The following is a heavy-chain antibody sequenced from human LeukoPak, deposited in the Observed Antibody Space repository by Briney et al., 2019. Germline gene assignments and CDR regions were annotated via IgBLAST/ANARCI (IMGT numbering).Heavy chain of an antibody. V-gene: IGHV4-31*03. CDR2: IYYSGST. CDR3: ARGYLDFWSGDYTEYNWFDP. CDR1: GGSIRTGAYF. Sequence: SQTLSLTCTVSGGSIRTGAYFWSWIRQHPGKGLEWIGYIYYSGSTYYNPSLKSRVTISVDTSKNQFSLNLNSVTAADTAVYYCARGYLDFWSGDYTEYNWFDPWGRGTLVTVSS. J-gene: IGHJ5*02. D-gene: IGHD3-3*01.